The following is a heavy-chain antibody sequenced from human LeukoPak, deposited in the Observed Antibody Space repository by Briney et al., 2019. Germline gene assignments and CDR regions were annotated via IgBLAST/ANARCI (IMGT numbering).Heavy chain of an antibody. CDR2: ISSDGSNN. CDR1: GFTFSSYG. D-gene: IGHD4-11*01. CDR3: AKDGPPTVTRGSFDY. Sequence: PGRSLGLSCAASGFTFSSYGMHWVRQAPGKGLEWVAVISSDGSNNYYANSVKGRFTISRDNSKNTLYLQMNSLRAEDTAVYYCAKDGPPTVTRGSFDYWGQGTLVTVSS. J-gene: IGHJ4*02. V-gene: IGHV3-30*18.